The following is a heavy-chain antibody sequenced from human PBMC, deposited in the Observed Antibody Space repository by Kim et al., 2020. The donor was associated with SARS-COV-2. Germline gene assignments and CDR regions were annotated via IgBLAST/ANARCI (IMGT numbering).Heavy chain of an antibody. D-gene: IGHD5-12*01. CDR2: IYSGGST. V-gene: IGHV3-66*01. Sequence: GGSLRLSCAASGFTVSSNYMSWVRQAPGKGLEWVSVIYSGGSTYYADSVKGRFTISRDNSKNTLYLQMNSLRAEDTAVYYCARASSDYDLYYYYGMDVWGQGTTVTVSS. J-gene: IGHJ6*02. CDR1: GFTVSSNY. CDR3: ARASSDYDLYYYYGMDV.